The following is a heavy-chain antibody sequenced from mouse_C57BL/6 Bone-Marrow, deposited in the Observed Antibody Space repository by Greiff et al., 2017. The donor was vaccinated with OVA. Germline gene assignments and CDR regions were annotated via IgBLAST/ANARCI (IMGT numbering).Heavy chain of an antibody. CDR2: IHPSDSDT. CDR1: GYTFTSYW. Sequence: QVQLQQPGAELVKPGASVKVSCKASGYTFTSYWMHWVKQRPGQGLEWIGRIHPSDSDTNYNQKFKGKATLTVDKSSSTAYMQLNSLTSEDSAVYYCERWLITTVVPYLDYWGQGTAHTVSA. D-gene: IGHD1-1*01. CDR3: ERWLITTVVPYLDY. J-gene: IGHJ2*01. V-gene: IGHV1-74*01.